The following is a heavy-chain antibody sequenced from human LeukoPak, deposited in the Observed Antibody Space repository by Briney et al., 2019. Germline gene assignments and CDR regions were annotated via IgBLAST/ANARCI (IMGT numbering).Heavy chain of an antibody. Sequence: PGGSLRLSCAASGFTFSSYSMNWVRQAPGKGLEWVSVIYSGGSTYYADSVKGRFTISRDNSKNTLYLQMNSLRAEDTAVYYCARSSFRRGWPPRRYFDYWGQGTLVTVSS. CDR2: IYSGGST. J-gene: IGHJ4*02. D-gene: IGHD6-19*01. V-gene: IGHV3-66*01. CDR1: GFTFSSYS. CDR3: ARSSFRRGWPPRRYFDY.